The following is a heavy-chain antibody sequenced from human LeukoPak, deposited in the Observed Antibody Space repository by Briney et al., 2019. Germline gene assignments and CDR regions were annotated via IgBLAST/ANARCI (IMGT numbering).Heavy chain of an antibody. J-gene: IGHJ3*02. V-gene: IGHV3-23*01. D-gene: IGHD2-15*01. CDR2: ISGSGGST. CDR1: GFTFSSYA. Sequence: GGSLRLSCAASGFTFSSYAMSWVRQAPGKGLEWVSAISGSGGSTYYADSVKGRFTISRDNSKNTLYLQMNSLRAEDTAVYYCAKLVGPSHTRRGAFDIWGQGTMVIVSS. CDR3: AKLVGPSHTRRGAFDI.